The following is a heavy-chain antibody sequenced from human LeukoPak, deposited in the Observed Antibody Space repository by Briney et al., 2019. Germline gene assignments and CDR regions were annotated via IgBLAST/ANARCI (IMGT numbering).Heavy chain of an antibody. CDR3: AKDVGSGYDPYYFDY. J-gene: IGHJ4*02. CDR1: GFTFSSYA. V-gene: IGHV3-23*01. D-gene: IGHD5-12*01. Sequence: PGGSLRLSCAASGFTFSSYAMSWVRQAPGKGLEWVSAISGSGGSTYYADSVKGRFTISRDNSKNTLYLQMNSLRAEDTAVYYCAKDVGSGYDPYYFDYWGQGTLATVSS. CDR2: ISGSGGST.